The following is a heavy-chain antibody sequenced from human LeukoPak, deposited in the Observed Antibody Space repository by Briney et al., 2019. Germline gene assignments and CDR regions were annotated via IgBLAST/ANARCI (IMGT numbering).Heavy chain of an antibody. CDR2: IWEGDSEA. CDR3: ARGRDIVATAPYYYYGMDV. V-gene: IGHV3-7*04. D-gene: IGHD5-12*01. CDR1: GFTFRGYW. J-gene: IGHJ6*02. Sequence: GGSLRLSCAASGFTFRGYWMNWVRQAPGKGLEWVANIWEGDSEAHYVDSVTGRFIISGDSAKTSLYLQMNSLRAEDSAVYYCARGRDIVATAPYYYYGMDVWGQGTTVSVSS.